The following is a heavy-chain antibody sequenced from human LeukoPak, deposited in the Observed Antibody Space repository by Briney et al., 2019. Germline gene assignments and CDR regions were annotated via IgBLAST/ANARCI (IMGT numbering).Heavy chain of an antibody. J-gene: IGHJ4*02. D-gene: IGHD3-10*01. CDR2: ISSSSSYI. V-gene: IGHV3-21*01. CDR3: ARDKPILWFGAPDY. Sequence: KPGGSLRLSCAASGVTFSSYSMNWVRQAPGKGLEWVSSISSSSSYIYYADSVKGRFTISRDNAKNSLYLQMNSLRAEDTAVYYCARDKPILWFGAPDYWGQGTLVTVSS. CDR1: GVTFSSYS.